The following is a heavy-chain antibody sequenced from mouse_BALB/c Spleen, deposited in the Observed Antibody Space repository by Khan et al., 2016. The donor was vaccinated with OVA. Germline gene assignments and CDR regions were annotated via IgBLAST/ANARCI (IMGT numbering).Heavy chain of an antibody. CDR1: GYSFTDYN. Sequence: EVQLKESGPELVKPGASVKVSCKASGYSFTDYNMDWVKQSHGESLEWIGYIDPYSGGANYNQKFKGKATLTVDKSSSTAFMHLNNLTSGDSAVFYCARSFMDYWGQGTSVTVSS. CDR3: ARSFMDY. CDR2: IDPYSGGA. V-gene: IGHV1S135*01. J-gene: IGHJ4*01.